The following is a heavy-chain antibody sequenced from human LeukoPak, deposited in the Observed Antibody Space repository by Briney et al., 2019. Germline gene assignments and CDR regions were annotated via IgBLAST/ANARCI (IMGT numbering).Heavy chain of an antibody. V-gene: IGHV3-30*14. CDR3: ARDTCGFGSGWHLYWYFDL. D-gene: IGHD6-19*01. CDR1: GFTFSSYA. J-gene: IGHJ2*01. Sequence: LLGGSLRLSCAASGFTFSSYATHWVRQAPGKGLEWVAVISYDGSNKYYADSVKGRFTISRDNSKNTLYLQMDSLRAEDMAVYYCARDTCGFGSGWHLYWYFDLWGRGTLVTVSS. CDR2: ISYDGSNK.